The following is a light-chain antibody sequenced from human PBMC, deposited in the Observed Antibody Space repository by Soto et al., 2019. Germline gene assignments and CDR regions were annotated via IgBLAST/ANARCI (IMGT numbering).Light chain of an antibody. J-gene: IGLJ1*01. Sequence: QSALTQPASVSGSPGQSITISCTGTSIDVGSYNLVSWYQHHPGKTPKLMIYEGSRRPSGVSNRFSASKSGNTASLTISGLQAEDEAEYYCCSYETSSTYVFXSGTKVTVL. V-gene: IGLV2-23*01. CDR3: CSYETSSTYV. CDR2: EGS. CDR1: SIDVGSYNL.